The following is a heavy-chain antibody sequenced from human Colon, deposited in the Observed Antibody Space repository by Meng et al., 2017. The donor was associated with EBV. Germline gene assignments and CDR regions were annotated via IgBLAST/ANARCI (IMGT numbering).Heavy chain of an antibody. V-gene: IGHV3-23*01. Sequence: EVQVLESGGGLTQPGVSLRLSCAASGFTLSSKTMCWVRQAPGKGLEWVSTFSGSSGAAYYADSVKGRFTISRDNSKNTLYLQMNSLKAEDTAVYYCAKKESSGYQPYDYWGQGTLVTVSS. CDR2: FSGSSGAA. CDR3: AKKESSGYQPYDY. CDR1: GFTLSSKT. D-gene: IGHD2-2*01. J-gene: IGHJ4*02.